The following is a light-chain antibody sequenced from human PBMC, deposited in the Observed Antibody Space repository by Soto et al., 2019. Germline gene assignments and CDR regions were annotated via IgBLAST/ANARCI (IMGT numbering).Light chain of an antibody. CDR1: QSVGNN. CDR2: DAS. V-gene: IGKV3-11*01. Sequence: EIVLTQSPATLPLSPGERATLSCRASQSVGNNLAWYQQKPGQAPRLLIYDASYRATGIPDRFSGSGYGTDFTLTISNIEPEAFATYYCQQLNRWTPLFTSGPGTKVDI. CDR3: QQLNRWTPLFT. J-gene: IGKJ3*01.